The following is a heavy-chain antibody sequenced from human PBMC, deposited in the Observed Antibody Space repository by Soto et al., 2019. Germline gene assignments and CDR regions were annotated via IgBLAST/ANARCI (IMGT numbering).Heavy chain of an antibody. Sequence: SGGSLRLSCAASGFTFSSYSMNWVRQAPGKGLEWVSSISSSSSYIYYADSVKGRFTISRDNAKNSLYLQMNSLRAEDTAVYYCARGERWDSYDRSGPLWFDPWGQGTLVTVSS. D-gene: IGHD3-22*01. J-gene: IGHJ5*02. V-gene: IGHV3-21*01. CDR2: ISSSSSYI. CDR3: ARGERWDSYDRSGPLWFDP. CDR1: GFTFSSYS.